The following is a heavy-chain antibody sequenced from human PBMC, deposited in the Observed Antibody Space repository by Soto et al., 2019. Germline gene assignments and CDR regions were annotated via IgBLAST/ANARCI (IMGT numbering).Heavy chain of an antibody. J-gene: IGHJ6*03. D-gene: IGHD6-19*01. CDR1: GGSISSGGYY. CDR2: IYYSGST. V-gene: IGHV4-31*03. CDR3: ARERLEAVADHYYYYYMDV. Sequence: QVQLQESGPGLVKPSQTLSLTCTVSGGSISSGGYYWSWIRQHPGKGLEWIGYIYYSGSTYYNPSLKSRVTISVDTSKNQFSLKLSSVTAADTAVYYCARERLEAVADHYYYYYMDVWGKGTTVTVSS.